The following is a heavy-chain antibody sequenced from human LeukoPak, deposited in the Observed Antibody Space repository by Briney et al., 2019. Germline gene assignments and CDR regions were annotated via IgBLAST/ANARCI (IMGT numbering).Heavy chain of an antibody. J-gene: IGHJ3*02. V-gene: IGHV4-61*02. CDR2: IYTSGST. D-gene: IGHD2-15*01. Sequence: PSETLSLTCTVSGGSISSGSYYWSWIRQPAGKGLEWIGRIYTSGSTNYNPSLKSRVTISVDTSKNQFSLKLSSVTAADTAVYYCARWAECSGGSCYDAFDIWGQGTMVTVSS. CDR1: GGSISSGSYY. CDR3: ARWAECSGGSCYDAFDI.